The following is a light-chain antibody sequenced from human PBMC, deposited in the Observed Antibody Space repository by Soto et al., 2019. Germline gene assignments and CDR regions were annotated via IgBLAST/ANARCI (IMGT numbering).Light chain of an antibody. Sequence: DIVMTQSPDSLAVSLGERATINCKSSQSILYSSNNKNYLAWYQQKPGQPPKVLIYWASTRECGVPDRFSGSGSGTDFTLTISSLQAEDVAVYYCQQYYSTSLTFGGGTKVEIK. CDR1: QSILYSSNNKNY. CDR2: WAS. V-gene: IGKV4-1*01. CDR3: QQYYSTSLT. J-gene: IGKJ4*01.